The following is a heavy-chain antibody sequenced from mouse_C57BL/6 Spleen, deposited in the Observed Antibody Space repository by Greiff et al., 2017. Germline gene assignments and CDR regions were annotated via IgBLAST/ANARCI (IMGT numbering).Heavy chain of an antibody. J-gene: IGHJ4*01. D-gene: IGHD2-1*01. Sequence: QVQLQQPGAELVRPGSSVKLSCKASGYTFTSYWMHWVKQRPIQGLEWIGNIDPSDSETHYNQKFKDKATLTVDKSSSTAYMQLSSLTSEDSAVXYCARSGEDYGNSYYAMDYWGQGTSVTVSS. CDR2: IDPSDSET. CDR1: GYTFTSYW. V-gene: IGHV1-52*01. CDR3: ARSGEDYGNSYYAMDY.